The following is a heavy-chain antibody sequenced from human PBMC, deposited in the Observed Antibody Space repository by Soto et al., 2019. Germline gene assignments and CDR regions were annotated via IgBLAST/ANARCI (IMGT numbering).Heavy chain of an antibody. V-gene: IGHV4-59*08. CDR3: ATHGGYCSGGSCYANMDYYYYMDV. Sequence: SETLSLTCTVSGGSISSYYWSWIRQPPGKRLEWIGYIYYSGSTNYNPSLKSRVNISVDTSKNQFSLKLSSVTAADTAVYYCATHGGYCSGGSCYANMDYYYYMDVWGKGTTVTVSS. D-gene: IGHD2-15*01. CDR1: GGSISSYY. J-gene: IGHJ6*03. CDR2: IYYSGST.